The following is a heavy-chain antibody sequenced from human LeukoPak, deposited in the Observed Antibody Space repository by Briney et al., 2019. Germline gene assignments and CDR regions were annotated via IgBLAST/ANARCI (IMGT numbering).Heavy chain of an antibody. J-gene: IGHJ6*03. CDR1: GFTFSSYA. CDR2: IRYDGSNK. CDR3: AKVPQKNYYYYYYMDV. Sequence: GGSLRLSCAASGFTFSSYAMSWVRQAPGKGLEWVAFIRYDGSNKYYADSVKGRFTISRDNSKNTLYLQTNSLRAEDTAVYYCAKVPQKNYYYYYYMDVWGKGTTVTISS. V-gene: IGHV3-30*02.